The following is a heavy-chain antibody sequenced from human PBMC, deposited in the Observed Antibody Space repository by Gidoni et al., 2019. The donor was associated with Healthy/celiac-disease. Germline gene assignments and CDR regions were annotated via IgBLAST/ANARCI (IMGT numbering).Heavy chain of an antibody. V-gene: IGHV4-59*01. CDR3: ARGGATEWYFDL. D-gene: IGHD1-26*01. J-gene: IGHJ2*01. Sequence: QVQLQESGPGLVKPSETLSLTCTVSGGSISSYYWSWIRQPPGKGLEWIGYIYYSGSTNYNPSLKSRVTISVDTSKNQFSLKLSSVTAADTAVYYCARGGATEWYFDLWGRGTLVTVSS. CDR1: GGSISSYY. CDR2: IYYSGST.